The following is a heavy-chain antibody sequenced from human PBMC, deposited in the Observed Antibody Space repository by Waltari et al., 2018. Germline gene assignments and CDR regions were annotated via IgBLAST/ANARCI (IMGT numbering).Heavy chain of an antibody. CDR3: AREYIVVVPAAMKYYGMDV. D-gene: IGHD2-2*01. J-gene: IGHJ6*02. CDR2: ISSSSSYI. CDR1: GFTFSSYS. Sequence: EVQLVESGGGLVKPGGSLRLSCAASGFTFSSYSMNWVRQAPGKGLEWVSSISSSSSYIYYAASVKGRFTISRDNAKNSLYLQMNSLRAEDTAVYYCAREYIVVVPAAMKYYGMDVWGQGTTVTVSS. V-gene: IGHV3-21*01.